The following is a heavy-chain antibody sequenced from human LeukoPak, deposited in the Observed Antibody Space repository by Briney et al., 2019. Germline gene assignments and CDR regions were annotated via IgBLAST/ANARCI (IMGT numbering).Heavy chain of an antibody. D-gene: IGHD3-22*01. CDR3: AREVDDSSGYYYVNY. V-gene: IGHV4-61*02. CDR1: GGSISSGSYY. CDR2: IFSRGST. Sequence: SETLSLTCTVSGGSISSGSYYWSWIRQPAGKGLEWIGRIFSRGSTNYNPSLKSRVTISVDTSKNQFSLKLSSVTAADTAVYYCAREVDDSSGYYYVNYWGQGTLVTVSS. J-gene: IGHJ4*02.